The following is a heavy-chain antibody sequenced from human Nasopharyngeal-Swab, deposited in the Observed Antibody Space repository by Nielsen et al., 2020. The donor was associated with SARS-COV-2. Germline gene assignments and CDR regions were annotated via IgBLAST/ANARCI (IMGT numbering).Heavy chain of an antibody. CDR1: GGSVSNYY. D-gene: IGHD2-2*01. J-gene: IGHJ5*02. CDR2: TSYSGNT. Sequence: GSLRLSCTVSGGSVSNYYWSWIRQPPGKGLEWLGYTSYSGNTNYNPSLKSRVTISVDTSTNQCSLRLTSVTAADTAIYYCASLPYCSSDTCYPIDLWGQGTLVTVSS. V-gene: IGHV4-59*08. CDR3: ASLPYCSSDTCYPIDL.